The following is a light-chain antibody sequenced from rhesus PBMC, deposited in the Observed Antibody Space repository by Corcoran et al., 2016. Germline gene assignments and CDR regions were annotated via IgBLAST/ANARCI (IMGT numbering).Light chain of an antibody. V-gene: IGKV1-25*01. CDR1: QDITSY. Sequence: DIQMTQSPSSVSASVGDRVTITCRASQDITSYLAWYQQKPGKAPQLLIYYVTTLQSGVPSRFSGSGSGTEVTLTISSLQPEDVATYDCQQYNGLPWTFGQGTKVEIK. CDR3: QQYNGLPWT. J-gene: IGKJ1*01. CDR2: YVT.